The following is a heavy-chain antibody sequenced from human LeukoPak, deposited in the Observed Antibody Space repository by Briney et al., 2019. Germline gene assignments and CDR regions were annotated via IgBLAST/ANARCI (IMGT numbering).Heavy chain of an antibody. J-gene: IGHJ4*02. D-gene: IGHD2-15*01. CDR1: GFTFSSYE. Sequence: PGGSLRLSCAASGFTFSSYEMNWVRQAPGKGLEWVSYISSSGSTIYYADSVKGRFTISRDNAKNSLYLQMNSLRAEDTAVYYCARARYIRRGRGGYYFDYWGQGTLVTVSS. V-gene: IGHV3-48*03. CDR3: ARARYIRRGRGGYYFDY. CDR2: ISSSGSTI.